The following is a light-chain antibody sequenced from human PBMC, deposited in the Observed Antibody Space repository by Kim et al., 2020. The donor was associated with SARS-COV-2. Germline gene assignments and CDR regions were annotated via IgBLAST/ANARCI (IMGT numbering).Light chain of an antibody. CDR3: QRYNTAPLI. CDR2: AAS. V-gene: IGKV1-27*01. Sequence: GDRVTITCRANQGISNYLAWYQHKPGEAPNLLIYAASTLQSGVPSRFSGSGSGTDFTLTISSLQPEDVAIYYCQRYNTAPLIFGGGTKVDIK. J-gene: IGKJ4*01. CDR1: QGISNY.